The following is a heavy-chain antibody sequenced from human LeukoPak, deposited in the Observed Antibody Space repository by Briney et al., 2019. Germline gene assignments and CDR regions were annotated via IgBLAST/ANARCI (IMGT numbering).Heavy chain of an antibody. J-gene: IGHJ6*04. CDR3: ARGPWFGELLREDYYYYYGMDV. CDR1: GYTFTSYG. Sequence: GASVKVSCKASGYTFTSYGISWVRQAPGQGLEWMGWISAYNGNTNYAQKLQGRVTMTTDTSTSTAYMELRSLRSDDTAVYYCARGPWFGELLREDYYYYYGMDVWGKGTTVTVSS. D-gene: IGHD3-10*01. CDR2: ISAYNGNT. V-gene: IGHV1-18*04.